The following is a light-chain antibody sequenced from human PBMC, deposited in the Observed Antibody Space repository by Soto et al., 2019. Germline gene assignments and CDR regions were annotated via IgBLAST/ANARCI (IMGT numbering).Light chain of an antibody. CDR1: SSDVGGYNY. Sequence: QSALTQPASVSGSPGQSITISCTGTSSDVGGYNYVSWYQQHPAKAPKLIIYDVSSRPSGISNRFSGSKSGNTASLTISGLQGEDEADYYCGSYTNTNTRVFGTGTKLTVL. CDR3: GSYTNTNTRV. CDR2: DVS. J-gene: IGLJ1*01. V-gene: IGLV2-14*03.